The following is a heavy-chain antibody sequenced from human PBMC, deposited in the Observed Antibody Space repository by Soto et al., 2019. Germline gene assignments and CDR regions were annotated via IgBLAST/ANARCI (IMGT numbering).Heavy chain of an antibody. CDR1: GGSISSGGYY. D-gene: IGHD6-19*01. V-gene: IGHV4-31*03. Sequence: SETLSLTCTVSGGSISSGGYYWSWIRQHPGKGLEWIGYIYYSGSTYYNPSLKSRVTISVDTSKNQFSLKLSSVTAADTAVYYCARSITVADNYGMDVWGQGTTVTVSS. CDR3: ARSITVADNYGMDV. CDR2: IYYSGST. J-gene: IGHJ6*02.